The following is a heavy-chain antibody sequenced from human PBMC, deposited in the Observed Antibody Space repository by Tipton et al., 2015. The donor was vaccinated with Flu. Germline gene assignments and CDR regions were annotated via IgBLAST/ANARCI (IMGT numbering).Heavy chain of an antibody. V-gene: IGHV1-69*13. CDR3: ASLYCSSTSCYRSGAFDI. Sequence: QLVQSGAEVKKPGASVKVSCKASGYTFTSYGISWVRQAPGQGLEWMGGIIPIFGTANYAQKFQGRVTITADESTSTAYMELSSLRSEDTAVYYCASLYCSSTSCYRSGAFDIWGQGTMVTVSS. CDR2: IIPIFGTA. J-gene: IGHJ3*02. D-gene: IGHD2-2*01. CDR1: GYTFTSYG.